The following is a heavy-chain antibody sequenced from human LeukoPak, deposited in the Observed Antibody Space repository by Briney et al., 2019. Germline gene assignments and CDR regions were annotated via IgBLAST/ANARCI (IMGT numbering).Heavy chain of an antibody. D-gene: IGHD3-22*01. CDR3: ARDSPGYYDSSGYHNAEYFQH. V-gene: IGHV3-74*01. J-gene: IGHJ1*01. Sequence: GGSLRLSCAASGFTFSSYWMHWVRHAPGKGLVWVSRINSDGSSTNYADSVKGRFTISRDNAKNTLYLQMNSLRAEDTAVYYCARDSPGYYDSSGYHNAEYFQHWGQGTLGTVSA. CDR1: GFTFSSYW. CDR2: INSDGSST.